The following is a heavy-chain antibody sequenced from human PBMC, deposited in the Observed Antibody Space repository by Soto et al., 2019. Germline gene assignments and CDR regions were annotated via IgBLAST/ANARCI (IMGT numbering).Heavy chain of an antibody. D-gene: IGHD3-22*01. Sequence: SETLSLTCTVSGGSISSYYLSWIRQPPGKGLEWIGNIYYSGSTNYNPSPKSRVTISLDTSKNQLSLKLSSVTAADTAVYYCARERWNYDRSGYWCYGMDVWGQGTTVTVSS. J-gene: IGHJ6*02. CDR1: GGSISSYY. CDR2: IYYSGST. CDR3: ARERWNYDRSGYWCYGMDV. V-gene: IGHV4-59*01.